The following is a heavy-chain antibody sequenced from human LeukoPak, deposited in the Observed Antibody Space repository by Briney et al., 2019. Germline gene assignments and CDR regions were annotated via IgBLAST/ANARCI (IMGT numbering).Heavy chain of an antibody. Sequence: SETLSLTCTVSGGSIRSYSWSWIRQPAGKGLERIGRIYTSGSTNYNPSLKSRVTISVDTSKNHFSLKLSSVTAADTAVYYCARGQWLPVFDFWGQGTLVTVSS. J-gene: IGHJ4*02. V-gene: IGHV4-4*07. CDR2: IYTSGST. CDR3: ARGQWLPVFDF. CDR1: GGSIRSYS. D-gene: IGHD3-22*01.